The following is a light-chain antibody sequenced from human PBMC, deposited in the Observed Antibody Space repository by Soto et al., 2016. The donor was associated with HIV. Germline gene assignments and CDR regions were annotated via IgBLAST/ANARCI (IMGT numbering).Light chain of an antibody. Sequence: AIRMTQSPSSFSASAGDRVTITCRASQGISSYLAWYQQKPGKAPKLLIYVASTLQGGVPSRFSGSGSGTDFTLTISCMQSEDFATYYCQQYYSYPPTFGQGTKVEIK. V-gene: IGKV1-8*01. CDR1: QGISSY. J-gene: IGKJ1*01. CDR2: VAS. CDR3: QQYYSYPPT.